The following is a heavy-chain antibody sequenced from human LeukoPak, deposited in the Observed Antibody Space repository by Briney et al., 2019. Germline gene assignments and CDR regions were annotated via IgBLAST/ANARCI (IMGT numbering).Heavy chain of an antibody. CDR2: IYFSGST. D-gene: IGHD3-10*01. CDR1: GGSISSYY. CDR3: ARESAGYGYFDY. V-gene: IGHV4-59*12. Sequence: SETLSLTCTVSGGSISSYYWSWIRQPPGKGLEWIGYIYFSGSTNYNPSLNSRVTMSLDTSKNQVSLRLNSVTAADTAVYYCARESAGYGYFDYWGQGTLVTVSS. J-gene: IGHJ4*02.